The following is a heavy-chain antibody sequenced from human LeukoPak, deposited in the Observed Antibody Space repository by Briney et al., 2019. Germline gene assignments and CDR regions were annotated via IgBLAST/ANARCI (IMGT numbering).Heavy chain of an antibody. Sequence: ASVKVSCKASGYTFTSYDINWVRQATGQGREWMGWMNPNSGNTGYAQKFQGRVTMNRNTSMSTAYMALGSLRSEDTAVYYGATSVNGGNLFDYWGQGTLVTVSS. CDR3: ATSVNGGNLFDY. D-gene: IGHD4-23*01. V-gene: IGHV1-8*01. J-gene: IGHJ4*02. CDR1: GYTFTSYD. CDR2: MNPNSGNT.